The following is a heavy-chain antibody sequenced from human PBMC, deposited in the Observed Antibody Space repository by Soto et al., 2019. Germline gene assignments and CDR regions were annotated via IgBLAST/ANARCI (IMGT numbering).Heavy chain of an antibody. Sequence: LRLSCAASGFTSSSYEINWVRQAPGKGLEWVSYISSSGSTMYYADSVKGRFTISRDNAKNSLYLQMNSLRAEDTAVYYCARTSSWYPYYFDYWGQGTMVTVSS. CDR2: ISSSGSTM. J-gene: IGHJ4*02. V-gene: IGHV3-48*03. CDR1: GFTSSSYE. D-gene: IGHD6-13*01. CDR3: ARTSSWYPYYFDY.